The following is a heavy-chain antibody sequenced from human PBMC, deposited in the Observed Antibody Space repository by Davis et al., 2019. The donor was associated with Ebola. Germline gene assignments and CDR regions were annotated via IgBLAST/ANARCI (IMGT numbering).Heavy chain of an antibody. V-gene: IGHV1-18*01. Sequence: ASVKVSCKASGYTFTSYGISWVRQAPGQGLEWMGWISAYNGNTNYAQKLQGRVTITTDTSTSTAYMELRSLRSDDTAVYYCAREEYYYDSSGYYPRMDVWGQGTTVTVSS. CDR2: ISAYNGNT. CDR1: GYTFTSYG. D-gene: IGHD3-22*01. J-gene: IGHJ6*02. CDR3: AREEYYYDSSGYYPRMDV.